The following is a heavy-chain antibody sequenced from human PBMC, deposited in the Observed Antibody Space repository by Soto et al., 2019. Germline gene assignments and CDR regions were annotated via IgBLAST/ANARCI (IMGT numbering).Heavy chain of an antibody. CDR3: AREGGSDAFDI. CDR1: GGTFSSYT. D-gene: IGHD5-12*01. V-gene: IGHV1-69*08. J-gene: IGHJ3*02. Sequence: QVQLVQSGAEVKKPGSSVKVSCKASGGTFSSYTISWVRKVTGQGLEWMGRIIPILGIANYAQKFQGRVTITADKSTSTAYMELSSLRSEDTAVYYCAREGGSDAFDIWGQGTMVTVSS. CDR2: IIPILGIA.